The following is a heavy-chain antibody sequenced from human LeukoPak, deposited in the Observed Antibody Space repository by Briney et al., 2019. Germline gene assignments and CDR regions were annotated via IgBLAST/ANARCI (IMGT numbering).Heavy chain of an antibody. D-gene: IGHD2-2*01. V-gene: IGHV3-7*01. CDR3: ARGCSSTSCYAGVFYYMDV. CDR1: GFTFSSYW. Sequence: PGGSLRLSCAASGFTFSSYWMSCVRQAPGKGLEWVANIKQDGSEKYYVDSVKGRFTISRDNAKNSLYLQMNSLRAEDTAVYYCARGCSSTSCYAGVFYYMDVWGKGTTVTVSS. CDR2: IKQDGSEK. J-gene: IGHJ6*03.